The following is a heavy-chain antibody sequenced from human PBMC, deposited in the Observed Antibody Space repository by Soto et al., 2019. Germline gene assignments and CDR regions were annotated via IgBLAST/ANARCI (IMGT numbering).Heavy chain of an antibody. CDR1: GGTFSSHA. Sequence: QVQLVQSGSEVKKPGSSVKVSCKASGGTFSSHAISWVRQAPGQGLEWMGCIIPIFGATNYAQKFQGRVTITADECTATAYMELSSLRSEDTAGYYCARAPFYDFWSGYYREKYFDYWGRGSLVSVSS. D-gene: IGHD3-3*01. J-gene: IGHJ4*02. V-gene: IGHV1-69*12. CDR3: ARAPFYDFWSGYYREKYFDY. CDR2: IIPIFGAT.